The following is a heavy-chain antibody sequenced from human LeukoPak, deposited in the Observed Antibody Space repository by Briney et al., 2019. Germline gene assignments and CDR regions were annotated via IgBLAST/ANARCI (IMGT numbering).Heavy chain of an antibody. D-gene: IGHD2-2*01. CDR3: AKDQQLQPFHY. CDR2: IQFDGSNE. V-gene: IGHV3-30*02. Sequence: GGSLRLSCAASGFIFSTYGMHWVRQAPGKGLEWVAFIQFDGSNEYYADSVKGRFTISRDNSKNTLYLQMNSLRVEDTSVYYCAKDQQLQPFHYWGQGTLVTVSS. CDR1: GFIFSTYG. J-gene: IGHJ4*02.